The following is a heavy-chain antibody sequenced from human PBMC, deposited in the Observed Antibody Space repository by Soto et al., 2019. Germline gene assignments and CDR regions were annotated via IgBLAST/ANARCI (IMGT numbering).Heavy chain of an antibody. CDR2: IYYSGST. CDR1: GGSISSCGYY. V-gene: IGHV4-31*01. CDR3: ARVFGFGGMDV. Sequence: QVQLQESGPGLVKPSQTLSLTCTVSGGSISSCGYYWSWIRQHPGNGMEWIGYIYYSGSTYYHPSLTSPVTISVDTSKIQFSMKLSSVTAAYTAVYCCARVFGFGGMDVWGQGTTVTVSS. D-gene: IGHD3-10*01. J-gene: IGHJ6*02.